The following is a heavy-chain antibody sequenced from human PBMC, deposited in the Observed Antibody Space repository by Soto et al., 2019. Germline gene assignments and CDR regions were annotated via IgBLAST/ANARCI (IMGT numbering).Heavy chain of an antibody. CDR3: ARERDGMDV. V-gene: IGHV3-48*02. CDR1: GFILSSYS. CDR2: ISSSSSPI. J-gene: IGHJ6*02. Sequence: AGGSLRLSCAASGFILSSYSMNWVRQAPGKGLEWVSYISSSSSPIYYADSVKGRFTISRDNAKNSLFLQMNSLRDDDTAYYYCARERDGMDVWGQGTTVTVSS.